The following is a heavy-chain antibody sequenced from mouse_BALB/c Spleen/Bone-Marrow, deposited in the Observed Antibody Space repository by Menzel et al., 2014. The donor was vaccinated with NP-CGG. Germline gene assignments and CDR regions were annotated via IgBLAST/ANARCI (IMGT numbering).Heavy chain of an antibody. D-gene: IGHD1-1*01. CDR2: ISDGGSYT. Sequence: EVNLVESGGVLVKPGGSLKLSCAASVFTFSDYYMYWVRQTPEKRLEWVATISDGGSYTYYPDSVKGRFTISRDNAKNNLYLQMSSLKSEDTAMYYCARALYGSSYGFAYWGQGTLVTVSA. J-gene: IGHJ3*01. CDR1: VFTFSDYY. CDR3: ARALYGSSYGFAY. V-gene: IGHV5-4*02.